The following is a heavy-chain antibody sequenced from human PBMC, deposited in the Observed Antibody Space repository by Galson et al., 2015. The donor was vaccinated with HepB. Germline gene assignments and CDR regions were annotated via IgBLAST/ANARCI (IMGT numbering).Heavy chain of an antibody. CDR3: ATGSSGYFYS. CDR2: ISDTGGTT. V-gene: IGHV3-23*01. CDR1: GFTFNSHA. J-gene: IGHJ5*01. Sequence: SLRLSCAASGFTFNSHAMNWVRQAPGKGLEWVSTISDTGGTTYYADSVKGRFTISRDNSKNTLYLQMNSLRAEDTAIYYCATGSSGYFYSWGQGTLVTVSS. D-gene: IGHD3-22*01.